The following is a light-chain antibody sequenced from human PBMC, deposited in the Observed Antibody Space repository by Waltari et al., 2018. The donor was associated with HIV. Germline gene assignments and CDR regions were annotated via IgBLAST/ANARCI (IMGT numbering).Light chain of an antibody. CDR2: EIN. CDR1: ASDCPDYNT. V-gene: IGLV2-14*01. J-gene: IGLJ3*02. CDR3: TSYISSASPE. Sequence: QSALTQPASVSGSPGQPITISCTAAASDCPDYNTVSCYQHHPGKAPKVIIYEINNRPSGVSSRFSGSISGNTASLTISGLQAEDEADYFCTSYISSASPEFGGGTKVTVV.